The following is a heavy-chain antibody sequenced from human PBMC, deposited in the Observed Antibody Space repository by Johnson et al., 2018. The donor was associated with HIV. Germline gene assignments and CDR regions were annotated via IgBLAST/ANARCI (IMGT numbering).Heavy chain of an antibody. CDR1: GFSFSSYA. D-gene: IGHD6-6*01. CDR3: ARDRAAARPSAFDI. J-gene: IGHJ3*02. V-gene: IGHV3-30*04. Sequence: QVQLVEFGGGVVQPGRSLRLSCGASGFSFSSYAMHWVRQAPGKGLEWVAFIRYDGSNKYYADSVKGRFTISRDNSKNTLYLQMNSLRAEDTAVYYCARDRAAARPSAFDIWGQGTMVTVSS. CDR2: IRYDGSNK.